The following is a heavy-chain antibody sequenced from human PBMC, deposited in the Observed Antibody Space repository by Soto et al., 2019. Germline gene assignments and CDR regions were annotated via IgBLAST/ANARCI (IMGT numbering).Heavy chain of an antibody. Sequence: ASVKVSCKASGYTFTSYGISWVRQAPGQGLEWMGWISAYNGNTNYAQKLQGRVTMTTDTSTSTAYMELRSLRSDDTAVYYCARERTYYYDSSGYDRGAFDIWGQGTMVTVSS. CDR1: GYTFTSYG. CDR3: ARERTYYYDSSGYDRGAFDI. CDR2: ISAYNGNT. D-gene: IGHD3-22*01. J-gene: IGHJ3*02. V-gene: IGHV1-18*01.